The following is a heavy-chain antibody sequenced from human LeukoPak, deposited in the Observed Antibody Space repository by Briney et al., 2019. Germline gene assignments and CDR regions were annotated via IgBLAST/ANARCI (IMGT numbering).Heavy chain of an antibody. CDR2: INPNSGGT. CDR3: ARVHSGSYRGGYFDY. Sequence: ASVKVSCKASGYTFTGYYMHWVRQAPGQGLEWMGWINPNSGGTNYAQKFQGRVTMTRDTSISTAYMELSRLGSDDTAVYYCARVHSGSYRGGYFDYWGQGTLVTVSS. J-gene: IGHJ4*02. CDR1: GYTFTGYY. D-gene: IGHD1-26*01. V-gene: IGHV1-2*02.